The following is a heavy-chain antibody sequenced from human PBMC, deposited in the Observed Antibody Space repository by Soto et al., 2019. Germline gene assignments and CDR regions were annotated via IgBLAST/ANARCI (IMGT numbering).Heavy chain of an antibody. J-gene: IGHJ4*02. CDR2: INPNSGGT. D-gene: IGHD3-22*01. CDR1: GYTFTGYY. CDR3: ARESDSSGYAFDY. Sequence: SVKVSCKASGYTFTGYYMHWVRQAPGQGLEWMGWINPNSGGTNYAQKFQGRVTMTRDTSISTAYMELSRLRSDDTAVYYCARESDSSGYAFDYWGQGTLVTVSS. V-gene: IGHV1-2*02.